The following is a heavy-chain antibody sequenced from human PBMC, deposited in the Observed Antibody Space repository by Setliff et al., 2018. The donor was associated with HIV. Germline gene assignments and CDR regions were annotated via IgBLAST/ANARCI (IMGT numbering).Heavy chain of an antibody. V-gene: IGHV1-69*13. CDR3: AEGGLGGGDYYFDY. CDR1: GGTFSSYA. J-gene: IGHJ4*02. D-gene: IGHD2-21*02. Sequence: GASVKVSCKASGGTFSSYAVSWVRQAPGQGLEWMGGIIPIFATPNYAQKFQGRVTITADESTSTAYMSLSSLRSEDTAVYYCAEGGLGGGDYYFDYWGQGTLVTVSS. CDR2: IIPIFATP.